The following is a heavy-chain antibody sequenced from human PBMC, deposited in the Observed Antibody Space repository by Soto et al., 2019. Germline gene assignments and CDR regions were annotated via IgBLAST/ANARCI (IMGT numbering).Heavy chain of an antibody. J-gene: IGHJ5*02. CDR3: ARKLYYDSSGYYYPHWFDP. Sequence: QVQLQESGPGLVKPSETLSLTCTVSGGSISSYYWSWIRQPPGKGLEWIGYIYYSGSTNYNPSLKSRVTISVDTSKNQFSLKLSSVTAADTAVYYCARKLYYDSSGYYYPHWFDPWGQGTLVTVSS. V-gene: IGHV4-59*01. D-gene: IGHD3-22*01. CDR2: IYYSGST. CDR1: GGSISSYY.